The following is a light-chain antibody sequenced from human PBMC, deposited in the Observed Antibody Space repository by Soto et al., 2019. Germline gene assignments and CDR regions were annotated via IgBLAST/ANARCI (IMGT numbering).Light chain of an antibody. CDR3: AAWDDSLSGQV. V-gene: IGLV1-47*01. CDR2: RNN. J-gene: IGLJ3*02. Sequence: QSVLTQPPSASGTPGQRVTISCSGSSSNIGSNYVYWYQQLPGTAPKLLIYRNNQRPSGVPDRFSGSKSGTSASLAISGRRSDDEADYYCAAWDDSLSGQVFGGGTKLTVL. CDR1: SSNIGSNY.